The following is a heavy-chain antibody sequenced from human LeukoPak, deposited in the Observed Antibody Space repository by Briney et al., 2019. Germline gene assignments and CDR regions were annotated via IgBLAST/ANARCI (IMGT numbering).Heavy chain of an antibody. Sequence: QPGGSRILSCAASGFTFSSYWMHWARQAPGKGLVWFPRINSDGSTTNYADSVKGRFTISRDNAKNTMYMQMNSLRDDDTAVYYCTRSGWLDAFDYGGQGNVVTVSS. D-gene: IGHD6-19*01. V-gene: IGHV3-74*01. CDR2: INSDGSTT. CDR1: GFTFSSYW. J-gene: IGHJ4*02. CDR3: TRSGWLDAFDY.